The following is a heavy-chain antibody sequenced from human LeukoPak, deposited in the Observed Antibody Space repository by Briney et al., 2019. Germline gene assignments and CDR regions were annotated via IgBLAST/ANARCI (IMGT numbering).Heavy chain of an antibody. V-gene: IGHV3-7*03. CDR2: IKQDGSEK. J-gene: IGHJ4*02. CDR3: ARKYYYDSRPKFDY. Sequence: GGSLRLSCAASGFTFSSYWMSWVRQAPGKGLEWVANIKQDGSEKYYVDSVKDRFTISRDNAKNSLYLQMNSLRAEDTAVYYCARKYYYDSRPKFDYWGQGTLVTVSS. D-gene: IGHD3-22*01. CDR1: GFTFSSYW.